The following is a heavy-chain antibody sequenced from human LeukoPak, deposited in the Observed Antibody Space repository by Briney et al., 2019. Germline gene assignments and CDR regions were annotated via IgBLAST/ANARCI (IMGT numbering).Heavy chain of an antibody. J-gene: IGHJ4*02. CDR3: AKGLTGYCSSTSCPTFNY. D-gene: IGHD2-2*01. CDR2: INTSGGTT. V-gene: IGHV3-23*01. CDR1: GFTFSSYA. Sequence: TGGSLRPSCAASGFTFSSYAMSWVRQAPGKGLEWVSTINTSGGTTYYADSVKGRCTISRDNPRNTLYLQMNSLRAEDTAIYYCAKGLTGYCSSTSCPTFNYWGQGTLVTVSS.